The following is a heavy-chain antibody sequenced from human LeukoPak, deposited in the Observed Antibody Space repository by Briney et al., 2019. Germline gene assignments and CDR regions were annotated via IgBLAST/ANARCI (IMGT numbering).Heavy chain of an antibody. Sequence: SETLSPTCTVSGGSISSYSWSWIRQPPGKGLEWIGYISYSGSTNYNPSLKSRVTISVDTSKNQFSLKLSSVTAADTAVYYCARLGYCSNGVCYRGYYYYYMDVWGKGTTVTVSS. J-gene: IGHJ6*03. D-gene: IGHD2-8*01. V-gene: IGHV4-59*01. CDR3: ARLGYCSNGVCYRGYYYYYMDV. CDR1: GGSISSYS. CDR2: ISYSGST.